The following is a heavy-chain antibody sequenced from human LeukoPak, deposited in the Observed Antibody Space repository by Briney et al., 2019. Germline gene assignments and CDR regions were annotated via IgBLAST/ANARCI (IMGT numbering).Heavy chain of an antibody. D-gene: IGHD4-11*01. J-gene: IGHJ3*02. CDR3: ARARNNAFDI. CDR1: GFTFSSYE. V-gene: IGHV3-48*03. Sequence: GGSLRLSCAASGFTFSSYEMNWVRQAPGKGLEWVSYISSSGSTTYYADSVKGRFTISRDNAKNTLYLQMNSLRAEDTAVYYCARARNNAFDIWGQGTMVTVSS. CDR2: ISSSGSTT.